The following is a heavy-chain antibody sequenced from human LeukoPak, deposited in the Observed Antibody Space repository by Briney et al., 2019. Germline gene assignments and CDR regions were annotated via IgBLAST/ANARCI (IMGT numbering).Heavy chain of an antibody. V-gene: IGHV3-53*01. CDR3: AKGGCSSTSCYILYNWFDP. Sequence: PGGSLRLSCAASGFTVSSNYMSWVRQAPGKGLEWVSVIYSGGSTYYADSVKGRFTISRDNSKNTLYLQMNSLRAEDTAVYYCAKGGCSSTSCYILYNWFDPWGQGTLVTVSS. D-gene: IGHD2-2*02. CDR1: GFTVSSNY. CDR2: IYSGGST. J-gene: IGHJ5*02.